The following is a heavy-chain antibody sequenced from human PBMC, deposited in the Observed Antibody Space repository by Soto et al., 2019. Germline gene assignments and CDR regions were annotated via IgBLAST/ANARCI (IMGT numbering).Heavy chain of an antibody. V-gene: IGHV1-69*01. Sequence: QVQLVQSGAEVKKPGSSVKVSCKASGGTFSSYAISWVRQAPGQGLEWMGGIIPIFGTANYAQKFQGRVTITANESTSTAYMELSSLRSEDTAVYYCARGETLPMVRGVILAFDIWGQGTMVTVSS. J-gene: IGHJ3*02. D-gene: IGHD3-10*01. CDR1: GGTFSSYA. CDR3: ARGETLPMVRGVILAFDI. CDR2: IIPIFGTA.